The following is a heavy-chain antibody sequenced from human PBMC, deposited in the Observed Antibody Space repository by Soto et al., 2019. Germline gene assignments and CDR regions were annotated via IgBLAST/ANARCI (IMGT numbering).Heavy chain of an antibody. J-gene: IGHJ4*02. V-gene: IGHV3-30*18. CDR2: ISYDGSNK. Sequence: GGSLRLSCAASGSTFSSYGMHWVRQAPGKGLEWVAVISYDGSNKYYADSVKGRFTISIDNSTNTLYLQMNSLRAEETAVYYCANNNDDYGDYVFDYWGQGTLVTVSS. CDR1: GSTFSSYG. D-gene: IGHD4-17*01. CDR3: ANNNDDYGDYVFDY.